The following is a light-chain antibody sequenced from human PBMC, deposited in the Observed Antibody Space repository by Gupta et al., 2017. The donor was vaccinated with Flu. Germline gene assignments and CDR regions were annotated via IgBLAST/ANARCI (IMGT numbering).Light chain of an antibody. CDR2: DAS. CDR3: QEYKG. Sequence: DIINDLNWYQQKPGKAPKLLIYDASNLETGVPSRFSGNGSGTDFTFTISSMQPEDTATDCCQEYKGFGGGSRVEI. CDR1: DIIND. V-gene: IGKV1-33*01. J-gene: IGKJ4*01.